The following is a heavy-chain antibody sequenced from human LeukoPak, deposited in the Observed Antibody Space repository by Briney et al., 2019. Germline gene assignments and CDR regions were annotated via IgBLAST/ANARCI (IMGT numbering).Heavy chain of an antibody. CDR1: GFTFSNHW. Sequence: GGSLRLSCAASGFTFSNHWMSWVRQAPGKGLEWVANIKLDGSEKYYVDSVKGRFTISRDNAKNSLYLQMNSLRAEDRDVYYCARGARGNSAAIDYWGQGTLVTVSS. V-gene: IGHV3-7*01. CDR2: IKLDGSEK. D-gene: IGHD4-23*01. J-gene: IGHJ4*02. CDR3: ARGARGNSAAIDY.